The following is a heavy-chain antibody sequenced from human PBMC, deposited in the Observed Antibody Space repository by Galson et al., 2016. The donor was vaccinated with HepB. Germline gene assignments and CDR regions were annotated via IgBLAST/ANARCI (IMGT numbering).Heavy chain of an antibody. CDR2: VSHDGTTR. D-gene: IGHD2-21*01. Sequence: SLRLSCAGSGFSFTSYAVHWVRQAPGKGLESVGIVSHDGTTRYNADSVKGRFTISRDNANNSLYLQMNSLRAEDTAVYYCARVPTGGARSFDYWGRGTLVAVSA. V-gene: IGHV3-30-3*01. J-gene: IGHJ2*01. CDR1: GFSFTSYA. CDR3: ARVPTGGARSFDY.